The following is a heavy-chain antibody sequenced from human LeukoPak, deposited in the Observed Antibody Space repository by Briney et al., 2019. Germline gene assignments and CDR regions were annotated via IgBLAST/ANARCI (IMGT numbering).Heavy chain of an antibody. CDR2: ITWNSGSI. Sequence: GRSLRLSCAASGFTFDDYAMHWVRQAPGKGLEWVSGITWNSGSINYADSVKGRFTISRDNAKNSLYLQMNSLRAEDTALYYCARGRDYYASGTNWYFDLWGRGTLVTVSS. J-gene: IGHJ2*01. D-gene: IGHD3-10*01. V-gene: IGHV3-9*01. CDR1: GFTFDDYA. CDR3: ARGRDYYASGTNWYFDL.